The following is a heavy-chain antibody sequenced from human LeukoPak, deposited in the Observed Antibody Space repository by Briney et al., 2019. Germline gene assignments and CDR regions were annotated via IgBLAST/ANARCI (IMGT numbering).Heavy chain of an antibody. V-gene: IGHV3-30*02. D-gene: IGHD4-17*01. CDR3: ARVRDYGDPHDAFDI. J-gene: IGHJ3*02. CDR2: IRYDATEK. CDR1: GFSFSSHG. Sequence: PGGSLRLSCTASGFSFSSHGMHWVRQAPGKGLEWVNFIRYDATEKNYADSVKGRFTISRDNSKNTLYLQMNSLRAEDTAVYYCARVRDYGDPHDAFDIWGQGTMVTVSS.